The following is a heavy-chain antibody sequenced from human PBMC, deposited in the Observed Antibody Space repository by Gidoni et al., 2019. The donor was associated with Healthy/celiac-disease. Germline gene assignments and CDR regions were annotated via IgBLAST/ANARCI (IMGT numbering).Heavy chain of an antibody. D-gene: IGHD3-16*02. CDR3: AKVVDMITFGGVIVMDAFDI. J-gene: IGHJ3*02. V-gene: IGHV3-23*01. Sequence: EVQLLASGGGLVQPGGSLRLSCAASGFTFSSYAMTWVRQAPGQGLEWVSAISGSGGSTYYADSVKGRFTISRDNSKNTLYLQMNSLRAEDTAVYYCAKVVDMITFGGVIVMDAFDIWGQGTMVTVSS. CDR1: GFTFSSYA. CDR2: ISGSGGST.